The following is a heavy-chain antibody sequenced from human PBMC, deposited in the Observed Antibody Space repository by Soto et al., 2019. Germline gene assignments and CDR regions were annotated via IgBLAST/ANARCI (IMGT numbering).Heavy chain of an antibody. D-gene: IGHD2-2*01. CDR3: ARDDCSSTSCYPDYYYYGMDV. V-gene: IGHV3-30-3*01. CDR2: ISYDGSNK. Sequence: GGSLRLSCAASGFTFSSYAMHWVRQAPGKGLEWVAVISYDGSNKYYADSVKGRFTISRDNSKNTLYLQMNSLRAEDTAVYYCARDDCSSTSCYPDYYYYGMDVWGQGTTVTVSS. J-gene: IGHJ6*02. CDR1: GFTFSSYA.